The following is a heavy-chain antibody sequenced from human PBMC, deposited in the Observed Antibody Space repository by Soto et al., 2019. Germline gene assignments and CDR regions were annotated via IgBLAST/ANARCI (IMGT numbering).Heavy chain of an antibody. D-gene: IGHD3-3*01. Sequence: QVQLVQSGAEVKKPGSSVKVSCKASGGTFRSYAISWVRQAPGQGLEWMGGIIPIFGTANYAQKFQGRVTITADESTSVSYMELSSLRSEDTAVYYCARDGRSYDFWSGYPDAEYFQHWGQGTLVTVSS. V-gene: IGHV1-69*01. J-gene: IGHJ1*01. CDR3: ARDGRSYDFWSGYPDAEYFQH. CDR2: IIPIFGTA. CDR1: GGTFRSYA.